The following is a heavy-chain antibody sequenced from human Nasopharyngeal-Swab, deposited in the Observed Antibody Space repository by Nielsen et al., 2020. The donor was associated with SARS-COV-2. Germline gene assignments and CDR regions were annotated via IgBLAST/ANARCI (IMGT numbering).Heavy chain of an antibody. CDR2: IIPIFGTA. Sequence: SVKVSCKASGGTFSSYAISWVRQAPGQGLEWMGGIIPIFGTANYAQKFQGRVTITADESARTAYMELSSLRSEDTAVYYCASGYSYGYPWYFDYWGQGTLVTVSS. CDR1: GGTFSSYA. V-gene: IGHV1-69*13. D-gene: IGHD5-18*01. J-gene: IGHJ4*02. CDR3: ASGYSYGYPWYFDY.